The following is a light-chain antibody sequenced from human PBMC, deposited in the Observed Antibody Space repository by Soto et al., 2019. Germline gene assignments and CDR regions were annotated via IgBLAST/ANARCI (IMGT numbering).Light chain of an antibody. CDR2: EVS. Sequence: QSMLTQPASVYGSTGRSITISCTGTNSDVGSYNLVSWYQQHPGKAPKVIIYEVSERPSGVSDRFSGSKSGNTASLMISGLQAEDEADYYCCSYAGSSTQSYVFGSGTKVTVL. J-gene: IGLJ1*01. V-gene: IGLV2-23*02. CDR3: CSYAGSSTQSYV. CDR1: NSDVGSYNL.